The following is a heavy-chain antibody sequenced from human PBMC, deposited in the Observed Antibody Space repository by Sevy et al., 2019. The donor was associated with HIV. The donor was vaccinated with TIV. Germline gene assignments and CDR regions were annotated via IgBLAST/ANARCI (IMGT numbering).Heavy chain of an antibody. D-gene: IGHD6-13*01. CDR1: GGTFSSYV. J-gene: IGHJ6*03. CDR2: IIPIFGTA. Sequence: ASVKVSCKASGGTFSSYVISWVRQAPGQGLEWMGGIIPIFGTANYAQKFQGRVTITADKSTSTAYMELSSLRSEDTAVYYCASGIAAAGRGGYYYYMDVWGKGTTVTVSS. CDR3: ASGIAAAGRGGYYYYMDV. V-gene: IGHV1-69*06.